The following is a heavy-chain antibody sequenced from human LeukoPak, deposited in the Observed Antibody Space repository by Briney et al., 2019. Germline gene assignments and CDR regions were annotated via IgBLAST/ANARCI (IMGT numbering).Heavy chain of an antibody. D-gene: IGHD4-17*01. CDR3: ARGPRMVVEVTTLWFDP. CDR2: ISGSGGST. CDR1: GFTFSSYA. Sequence: PAGGSLRLSCAASGFTFSSYAMSWVRQAPGKGLEWVSAISGSGGSTYYADSVKGRFTISRDNSKNTLYLQMNSLRAEDTAVYYCARGPRMVVEVTTLWFDPWGQGTLVTVSS. V-gene: IGHV3-23*01. J-gene: IGHJ5*02.